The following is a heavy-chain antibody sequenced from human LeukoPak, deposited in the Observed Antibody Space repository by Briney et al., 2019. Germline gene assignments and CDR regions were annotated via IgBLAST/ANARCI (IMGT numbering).Heavy chain of an antibody. J-gene: IGHJ6*02. V-gene: IGHV3-21*01. CDR1: GFTFSSYS. Sequence: GGSLRLSCAASGFTFSSYSMNWVRQAPGKGLEWVSSISSSSSYIYYADSVKGRFTISRDNAKNSLYLQMNSLRAEDTAVYYCARDRSIAAAGPGGYYYYGMDVWGQGTTVTVSS. CDR3: ARDRSIAAAGPGGYYYYGMDV. CDR2: ISSSSSYI. D-gene: IGHD6-13*01.